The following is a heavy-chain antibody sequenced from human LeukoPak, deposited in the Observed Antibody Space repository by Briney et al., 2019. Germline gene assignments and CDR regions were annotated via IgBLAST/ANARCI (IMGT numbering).Heavy chain of an antibody. CDR3: ARKVKIGRMTTVVTPSWFDP. CDR1: GGSISSYY. D-gene: IGHD4-23*01. J-gene: IGHJ5*02. Sequence: PSETLSLTCTVSGGSISSYYWSWIRQPPGKGLEWIGYIYYSGSTNYNPSLKSRVTISVDTSKNQFSLKLSSVTAADTAVYYCARKVKIGRMTTVVTPSWFDPWGQGTLVTVSS. V-gene: IGHV4-59*01. CDR2: IYYSGST.